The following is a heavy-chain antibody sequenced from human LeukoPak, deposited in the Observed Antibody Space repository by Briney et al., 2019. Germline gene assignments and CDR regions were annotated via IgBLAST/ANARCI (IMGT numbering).Heavy chain of an antibody. CDR1: GGSISSGGYC. V-gene: IGHV4-31*03. J-gene: IGHJ4*02. Sequence: SETLSLTCTVPGGSISSGGYCWSWIRQHPGKGLEWIGYIYYSGSAYYNPSLKSRVTISVDTSKNQFSLKLSSVTAADTAVYYCARSRITMVRGVILHPYYFDYWGQGTLVTVSS. CDR3: ARSRITMVRGVILHPYYFDY. CDR2: IYYSGSA. D-gene: IGHD3-10*01.